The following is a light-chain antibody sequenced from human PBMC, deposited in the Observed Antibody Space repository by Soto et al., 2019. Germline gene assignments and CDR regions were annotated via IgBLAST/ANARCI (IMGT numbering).Light chain of an antibody. J-gene: IGKJ2*01. V-gene: IGKV3-11*01. CDR1: QSVSTY. Sequence: EIVLTQSPATLSLSPGERVTLSCRASQSVSTYLAWYQQKPGQAPRLLIYDASNMATGIPARFSGSGSGTDFTLSISSLEPEDFAVYYCQQRSNWPTFGQGTKLEIK. CDR3: QQRSNWPT. CDR2: DAS.